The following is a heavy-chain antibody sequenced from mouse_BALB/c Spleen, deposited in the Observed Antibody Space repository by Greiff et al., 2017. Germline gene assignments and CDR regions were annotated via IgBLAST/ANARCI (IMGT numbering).Heavy chain of an antibody. CDR2: INPYNDGT. CDR3: ARARKNYAMDY. V-gene: IGHV1-14*01. CDR1: GYTFTSYV. Sequence: VQLKESGPELVKPGASVKMSCKASGYTFTSYVMHWVKQKPGQGLVWIGYINPYNDGTKYNEKFKGKATLTSDKSSSTAYMELSSLTSEDSAVYYCARARKNYAMDYWGQGTSVTVSS. J-gene: IGHJ4*01.